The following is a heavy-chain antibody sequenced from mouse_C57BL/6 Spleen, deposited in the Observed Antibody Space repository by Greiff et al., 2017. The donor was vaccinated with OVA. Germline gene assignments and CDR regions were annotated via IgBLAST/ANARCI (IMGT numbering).Heavy chain of an antibody. CDR1: GFSLSTSGMG. J-gene: IGHJ3*01. D-gene: IGHD1-1*01. V-gene: IGHV8-12*01. CDR3: ARRSDYYGSSYGDWFAY. CDR2: IYWDDDK. Sequence: QVTLKVSGPGILQSSQTLSLTCSFSGFSLSTSGMGVSWIRHPSGKGLEWLAHIYWDDDKRYNPSLKNRITISKDTSRNQVFPKITSVDTADTATYYCARRSDYYGSSYGDWFAYWGQGTLVTVSA.